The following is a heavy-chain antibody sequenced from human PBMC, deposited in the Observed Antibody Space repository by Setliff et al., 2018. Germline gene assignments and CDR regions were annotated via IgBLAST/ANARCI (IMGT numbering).Heavy chain of an antibody. Sequence: LSLTCAVYGGSFSGYYWSWIRQPPGKGLEWIGEINHSGSTNYNPSLKSRVTISVDTSKNQFSLKLSSVTAADTAVYYCARRYNFWSGYLDYWGQGKLVTVSS. CDR2: INHSGST. D-gene: IGHD3-3*01. J-gene: IGHJ4*02. CDR1: GGSFSGYY. V-gene: IGHV4-34*01. CDR3: ARRYNFWSGYLDY.